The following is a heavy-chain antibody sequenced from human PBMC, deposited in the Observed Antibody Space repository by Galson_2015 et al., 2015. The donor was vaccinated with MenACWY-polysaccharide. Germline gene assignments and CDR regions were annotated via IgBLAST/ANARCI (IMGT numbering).Heavy chain of an antibody. V-gene: IGHV3-7*01. CDR1: GFVFNNYW. CDR2: IKHDGSET. Sequence: SLRLSCAASGFVFNNYWMSWLRRSPGKGLERVANIKHDGSETYYQDSVKGRFVVSRDNARNSLYLQMSSLRAEDTAVYYCVRDWWCGRAACYYFDFWGQGTLVTVSS. J-gene: IGHJ4*02. CDR3: VRDWWCGRAACYYFDF. D-gene: IGHD2-8*02.